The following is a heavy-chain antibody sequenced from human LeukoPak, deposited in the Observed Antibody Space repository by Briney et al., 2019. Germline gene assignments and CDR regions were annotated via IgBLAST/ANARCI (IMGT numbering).Heavy chain of an antibody. J-gene: IGHJ4*02. CDR2: IRNDGSNK. CDR1: GFTFSSYG. V-gene: IGHV3-30*02. CDR3: ADPGVGY. Sequence: GGSLRLSCAASGFTFSSYGMHWVRQAPGKGLECVAFIRNDGSNKYYADSVKGRFTISRDNSKNTLYLQMNSLRAEDTAVYYCADPGVGYWGQGTLVTVSS. D-gene: IGHD2-8*01.